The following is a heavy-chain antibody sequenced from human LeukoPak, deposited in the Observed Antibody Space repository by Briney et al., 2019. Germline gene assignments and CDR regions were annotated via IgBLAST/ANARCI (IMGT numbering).Heavy chain of an antibody. CDR2: IYYSGST. CDR3: AKGDGDYDHYFDY. D-gene: IGHD4-17*01. V-gene: IGHV4-39*07. Sequence: SETLSLTCSVSGGSISSSSYYWGWIRQPPGKGLEWIGSIYYSGSTYYNPSLKSRVTISVDKSKNQFSLRLSSVTAADTAVYYCAKGDGDYDHYFDYWGQGTLVTVSS. CDR1: GGSISSSSYY. J-gene: IGHJ4*02.